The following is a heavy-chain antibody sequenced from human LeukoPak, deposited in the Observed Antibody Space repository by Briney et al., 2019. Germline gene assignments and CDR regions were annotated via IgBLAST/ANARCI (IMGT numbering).Heavy chain of an antibody. CDR1: GGSFSGYY. CDR3: AGLGVTQQYYYGMDV. CDR2: INHSGST. Sequence: SETLSLTCAVYGGSFSGYYWSWIRQPPGKGLEWIGEINHSGSTNYNPSLKSRVTISVDTSKNQFSLKLSSVTAADTAVYYCAGLGVTQQYYYGMDVWGRGTTVTVSS. V-gene: IGHV4-34*01. J-gene: IGHJ6*02. D-gene: IGHD3-3*01.